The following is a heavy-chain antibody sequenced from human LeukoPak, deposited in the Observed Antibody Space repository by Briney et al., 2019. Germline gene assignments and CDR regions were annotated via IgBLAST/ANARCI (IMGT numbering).Heavy chain of an antibody. D-gene: IGHD5-18*01. Sequence: GGSLRLSCAASGFTFSSYGMSWVRQAPGKGLEWVSTISGSGVTTYYADSVKGRFTISRDNSKNTLYLQMNSLRAEDTAVYYCAKDSRYGYRWGYDYWGQGTLVTVSS. CDR2: ISGSGVTT. V-gene: IGHV3-23*01. CDR3: AKDSRYGYRWGYDY. J-gene: IGHJ4*02. CDR1: GFTFSSYG.